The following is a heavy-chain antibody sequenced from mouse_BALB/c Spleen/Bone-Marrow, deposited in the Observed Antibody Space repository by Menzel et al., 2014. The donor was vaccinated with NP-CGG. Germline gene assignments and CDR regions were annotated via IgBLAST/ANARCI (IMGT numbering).Heavy chain of an antibody. CDR2: IDPSDSET. V-gene: IGHV1S127*01. D-gene: IGHD2-1*01. CDR3: ASPSDGNPFAY. J-gene: IGHJ3*01. CDR1: GYSFTSYW. Sequence: QVQLQQSGPQLVRPGASVKISCKASGYSFTSYWMHWVKQRPGQGLEWIGMIDPSDSETWLNQKFKDKATLTVDKSSSTAYMQLSSPTSEDSAVYYCASPSDGNPFAYWGQGTLVPVSA.